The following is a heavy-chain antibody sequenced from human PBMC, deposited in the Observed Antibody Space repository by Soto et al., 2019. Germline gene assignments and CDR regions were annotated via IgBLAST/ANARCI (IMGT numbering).Heavy chain of an antibody. CDR1: GDSVSSNSAA. Sequence: SQTLSLTCAISGDSVSSNSAAWNWIRQSPSRGLEWLGRTYYRSKWYNDYAVSVKSRITINPDTSKNQFSLQLNSVTPEDTAVYYCARDREDPSSSIAALPFDHWGQGTLVPVSS. D-gene: IGHD6-6*01. J-gene: IGHJ4*02. CDR3: ARDREDPSSSIAALPFDH. CDR2: TYYRSKWYN. V-gene: IGHV6-1*01.